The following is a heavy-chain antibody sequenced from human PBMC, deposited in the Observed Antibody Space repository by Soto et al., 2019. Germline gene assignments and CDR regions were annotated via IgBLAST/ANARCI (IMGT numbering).Heavy chain of an antibody. J-gene: IGHJ5*02. D-gene: IGHD6-19*01. Sequence: PGGSLRLSCAASGFTFSSYSMNWVRQAPGKGLEWVSSISSSSSYIYYADSVKGRFTISRDNAKNSLYLQMNSLRAEDTAVYYCAREQYSSGWYIGRRNNWFDPWGQGTLVTVSS. V-gene: IGHV3-21*01. CDR1: GFTFSSYS. CDR2: ISSSSSYI. CDR3: AREQYSSGWYIGRRNNWFDP.